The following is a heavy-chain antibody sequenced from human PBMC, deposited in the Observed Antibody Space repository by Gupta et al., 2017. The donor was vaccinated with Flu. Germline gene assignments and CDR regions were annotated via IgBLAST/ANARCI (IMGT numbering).Heavy chain of an antibody. V-gene: IGHV4-39*01. J-gene: IGHJ5*02. CDR3: ARHPAMDR. Sequence: ISSTSDYWGWIRQPPGKGLEWIGSINYSGTTYYNPSPKSRVTVSVDTSKSQFSLKMTSVTAADTAVYYCARHPAMDRWGQGTLVTVSS. CDR1: ISSTSDY. CDR2: INYSGTT.